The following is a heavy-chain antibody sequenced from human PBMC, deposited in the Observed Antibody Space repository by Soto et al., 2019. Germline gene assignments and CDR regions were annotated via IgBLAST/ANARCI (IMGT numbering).Heavy chain of an antibody. V-gene: IGHV1-3*01. Sequence: ASVKVSCTASGYTFTSYAMHWARQAPGQRLEWMGWINAGNGNTKYSQKFQGRVTITRDTSASTAYMELSSLRSEDTAVYYCARGSGYYYWDDYWAQGTLVTVSS. D-gene: IGHD3-22*01. CDR1: GYTFTSYA. J-gene: IGHJ4*02. CDR2: INAGNGNT. CDR3: ARGSGYYYWDDY.